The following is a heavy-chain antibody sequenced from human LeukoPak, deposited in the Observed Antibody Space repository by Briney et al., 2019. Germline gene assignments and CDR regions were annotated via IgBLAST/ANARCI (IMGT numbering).Heavy chain of an antibody. CDR1: GGTFSSYA. D-gene: IGHD2-2*01. J-gene: IGHJ4*02. CDR3: ARVDCSSTSCYSGGWYLDY. CDR2: IIPIFGTA. Sequence: SVKVSCKATGGTFSSYAISWVRQAPGQGLEWMGGIIPIFGTANYAQKFQGRVMITADESTSTAYMELSSLRSEDTAVYYCARVDCSSTSCYSGGWYLDYWGQGTLVTVSS. V-gene: IGHV1-69*01.